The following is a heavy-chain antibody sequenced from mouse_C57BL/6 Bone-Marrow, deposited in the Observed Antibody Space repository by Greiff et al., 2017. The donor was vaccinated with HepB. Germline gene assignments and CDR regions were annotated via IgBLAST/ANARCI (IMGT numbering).Heavy chain of an antibody. Sequence: VQLVESGAELVKPGASVKISCKASGYAFSSYWMNWVKQRPGKGLEWIGQIYPGDGDTNYNGKFKGKATLTADKSSSTAYMQLSSLTSEDSAVYFCARHGGGGWYFDVWGTGTTVTVSS. CDR1: GYAFSSYW. V-gene: IGHV1-80*01. CDR2: IYPGDGDT. CDR3: ARHGGGGWYFDV. D-gene: IGHD1-1*02. J-gene: IGHJ1*03.